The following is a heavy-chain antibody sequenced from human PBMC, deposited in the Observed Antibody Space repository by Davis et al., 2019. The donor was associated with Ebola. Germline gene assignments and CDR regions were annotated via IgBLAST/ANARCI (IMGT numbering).Heavy chain of an antibody. CDR2: ISGSGGST. J-gene: IGHJ4*02. CDR1: VITFSSYA. V-gene: IGHV3-23*01. CDR3: AKDTGYYDFWSGYLPLPSH. D-gene: IGHD3-3*01. Sequence: GGSLRLSCTDSVITFSSYAMTWVRQAPGKGLEWVSAISGSGGSTYYADSVKGRFTISRDNSKNTLYLQMNSLRAEDTAVYYCAKDTGYYDFWSGYLPLPSHWGQGTLVTVSS.